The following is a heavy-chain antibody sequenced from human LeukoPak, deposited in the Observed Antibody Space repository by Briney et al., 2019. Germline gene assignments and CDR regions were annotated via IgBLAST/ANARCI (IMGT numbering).Heavy chain of an antibody. Sequence: GESLKISCQVSGYSFPNYWLGWVRQMPGKGLEWMGIIYPGDSDTRYSPSFQGQVTISADKSISTAYLQWSSLKASDTAMYYCARHQQREYGSSYYYYYYMDVWGKGTTVTISS. CDR2: IYPGDSDT. CDR1: GYSFPNYW. D-gene: IGHD3-10*01. V-gene: IGHV5-51*01. J-gene: IGHJ6*03. CDR3: ARHQQREYGSSYYYYYYMDV.